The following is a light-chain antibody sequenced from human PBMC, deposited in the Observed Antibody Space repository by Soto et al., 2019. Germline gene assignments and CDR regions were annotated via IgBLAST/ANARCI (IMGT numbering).Light chain of an antibody. CDR1: QSISSW. Sequence: DIQLTQSPSTLSASLGDRVTITCRASQSISSWFAWYQKKPEKAPKLLIYDASSLESGVPSRLSSSGAGTEFTLTSSIKQADDFATYYCQQYGETITVGQGTRLEIK. CDR2: DAS. J-gene: IGKJ5*01. V-gene: IGKV1-5*01. CDR3: QQYGETIT.